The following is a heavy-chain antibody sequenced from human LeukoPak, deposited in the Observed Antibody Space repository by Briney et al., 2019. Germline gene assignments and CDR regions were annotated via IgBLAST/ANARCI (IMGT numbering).Heavy chain of an antibody. J-gene: IGHJ4*02. Sequence: ASVKVSCKVSGYPLTELSMHWVRQAPGKGLEWMGGFDPEDGETIYAQKFQGRVTMTEDTSTDTAYMELSSLRSEDTAVYYCAITNRFPRGLDYWGQGTLVTVSS. V-gene: IGHV1-24*01. D-gene: IGHD1-14*01. CDR3: AITNRFPRGLDY. CDR1: GYPLTELS. CDR2: FDPEDGET.